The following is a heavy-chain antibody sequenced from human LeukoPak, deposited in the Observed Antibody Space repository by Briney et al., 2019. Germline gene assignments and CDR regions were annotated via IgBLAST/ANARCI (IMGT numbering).Heavy chain of an antibody. CDR2: IYHSGYT. Sequence: SGTLSLTCTVSGGSINSSSYYWGWIRQSPGEALEWIGSIYHSGYTYYNPSLKSRVTISVDTSKSQFSLKLSSVTAADTAVYYCARSSMFRGVTVDYWGQGTLVTVSS. D-gene: IGHD3-10*01. CDR3: ARSSMFRGVTVDY. CDR1: GGSINSSSYY. J-gene: IGHJ4*02. V-gene: IGHV4-39*01.